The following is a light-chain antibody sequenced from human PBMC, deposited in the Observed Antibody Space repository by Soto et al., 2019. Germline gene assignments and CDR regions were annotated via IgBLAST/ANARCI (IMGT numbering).Light chain of an antibody. CDR3: QQGYSTPRT. J-gene: IGKJ1*01. CDR2: GAS. Sequence: IQLTQSPSSLSASVGDRVTITCRASPAIASFLAWYQQKPGTAPKLLIYGASTLESGVPSRFSGSGSGTDFTLTISSLQPEDFATYYCQQGYSTPRTFGQGTKVDIK. CDR1: PAIASF. V-gene: IGKV1-39*01.